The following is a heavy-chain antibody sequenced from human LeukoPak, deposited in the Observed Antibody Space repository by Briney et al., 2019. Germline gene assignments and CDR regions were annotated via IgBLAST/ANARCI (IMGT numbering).Heavy chain of an antibody. J-gene: IGHJ4*02. V-gene: IGHV1-69*02. CDR2: IIPILGIA. CDR1: GGTFSSYT. Sequence: SVKVSYKASGGTFSSYTISWVRQAPGQGLEWMGRIIPILGIANYAQKFQGRVTITADKSTSTAYMELSSLRSEDTAVYYCAIEGGIAVAGRSYWGQGTLVTVSS. CDR3: AIEGGIAVAGRSY. D-gene: IGHD6-19*01.